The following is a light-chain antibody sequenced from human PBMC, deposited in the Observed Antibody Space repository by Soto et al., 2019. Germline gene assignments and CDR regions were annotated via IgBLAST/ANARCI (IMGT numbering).Light chain of an antibody. J-gene: IGKJ1*01. CDR2: GAS. CDR1: QSVSSAN. V-gene: IGKV3-20*01. CDR3: HQYGNSPQT. Sequence: EIVFTHSPVTLSFWAVESATLSCRASQSVSSANFAWYQQKPGQAPRLLIYGASSRATGIPDRFSGSGSGTVFTLTINILEPDDFAVYYCHQYGNSPQTFGQGTKVDIK.